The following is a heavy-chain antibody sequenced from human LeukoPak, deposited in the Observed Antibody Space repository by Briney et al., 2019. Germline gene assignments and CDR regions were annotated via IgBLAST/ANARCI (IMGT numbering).Heavy chain of an antibody. D-gene: IGHD4-11*01. J-gene: IGHJ4*02. CDR1: GYSFTSYW. V-gene: IGHV5-51*01. CDR3: ARSDWTTVTLYDY. CDR2: IYPGDSDT. Sequence: GESLQISCKGSGYSFTSYWIGWVRQLPGKGLEWMGIIYPGDSDTRYSPSFQGQVTISADKSINTAYLQWSSLKASDTAMYYCARSDWTTVTLYDYWGQGTLVTVSS.